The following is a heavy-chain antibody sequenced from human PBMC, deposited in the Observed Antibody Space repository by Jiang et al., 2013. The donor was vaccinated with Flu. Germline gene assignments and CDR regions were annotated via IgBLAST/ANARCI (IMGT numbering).Heavy chain of an antibody. CDR3: ARDRACGGTCYYFDY. D-gene: IGHD2-15*01. Sequence: EVKRFGAVSESFLHGIWXKKRFTSNYIHWVRQAPGQGLEWLGLINPGGGYTTYAQKFQGRVAMTRDMSTATVYMELSSLRSEDTAMYYCARDRACGGTCYYFDYWGQGTLITVSP. V-gene: IGHV1-46*01. J-gene: IGHJ4*02. CDR1: XKKRFTSNY. CDR2: INPGGGYT.